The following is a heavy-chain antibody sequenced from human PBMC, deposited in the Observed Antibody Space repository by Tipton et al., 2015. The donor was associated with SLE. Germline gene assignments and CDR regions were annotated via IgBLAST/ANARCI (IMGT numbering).Heavy chain of an antibody. CDR3: ARAPKLMVRGVSDAFDI. D-gene: IGHD3-10*01. V-gene: IGHV4-34*01. Sequence: TLSLTCAVYGGSFSGYYWSWIRQPPGKGLEWIGEINHSGSTNYNPSLKSRVTISVDTSKNQFSLKLSSVTAADTAVYYCARAPKLMVRGVSDAFDIWGQGTMVTVSS. J-gene: IGHJ3*02. CDR1: GGSFSGYY. CDR2: INHSGST.